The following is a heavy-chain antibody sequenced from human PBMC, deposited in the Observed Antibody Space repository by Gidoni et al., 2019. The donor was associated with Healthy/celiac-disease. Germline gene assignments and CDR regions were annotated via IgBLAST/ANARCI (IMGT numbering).Heavy chain of an antibody. CDR1: GFPFSSYS. V-gene: IGHV3-48*01. CDR3: ARDPALGGYYLNWFDP. D-gene: IGHD3-22*01. CDR2: ISSSSSTI. J-gene: IGHJ5*02. Sequence: EVQLVESGGGLVQPGGSLRLSCAASGFPFSSYSMNWVRQAPGKGLEWVSYISSSSSTIYYADSVKGRFTISRDNAKNSLYLQMNSLRAEDTAVYYCARDPALGGYYLNWFDPWGQGTLVTVSS.